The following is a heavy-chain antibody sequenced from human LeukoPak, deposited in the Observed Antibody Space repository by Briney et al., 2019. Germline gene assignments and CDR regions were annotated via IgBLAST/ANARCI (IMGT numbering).Heavy chain of an antibody. CDR3: ARDGQLAIDFDY. J-gene: IGHJ4*02. CDR2: IRGSGRTM. V-gene: IGHV3-11*01. D-gene: IGHD6-19*01. Sequence: GGSLRLSCAAPGFAFSDYYMSWIRQAPGKGLEWVSHIRGSGRTMYYADSVKGRFTISRDNAKNSLYLQMTSLRAEDTAVYYCARDGQLAIDFDYWGRGTLVTVSS. CDR1: GFAFSDYY.